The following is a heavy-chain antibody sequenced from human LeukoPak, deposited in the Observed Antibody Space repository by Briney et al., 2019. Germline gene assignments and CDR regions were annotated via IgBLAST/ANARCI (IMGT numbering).Heavy chain of an antibody. D-gene: IGHD3-10*01. CDR3: ARVPQAGITMVRGVINYYGMDV. J-gene: IGHJ6*02. CDR1: EFTFISYT. Sequence: GGSLKLSCQPSEFTFISYTMNWVRQAPGKGLEWVSSIISISSNIYYADSVKGRFTISRDNAKNSLYLQMNSLRAEDMAVYYCARVPQAGITMVRGVINYYGMDVWGQGTTVTVSS. V-gene: IGHV3-21*01. CDR2: IISISSNI.